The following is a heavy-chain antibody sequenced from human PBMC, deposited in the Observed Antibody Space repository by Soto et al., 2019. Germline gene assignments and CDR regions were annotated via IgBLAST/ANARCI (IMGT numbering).Heavy chain of an antibody. D-gene: IGHD3-16*01. CDR3: ARGGLLRNNWFDP. J-gene: IGHJ5*02. V-gene: IGHV4-61*01. CDR2: VYFNGGT. Sequence: SETLSLTCSVSGDSVSSGLYYWSWVRQPPGKGLEWIGHVYFNGGTDYNPSLKSRVTISADTSQNQFSLRLGSVTAADTAVYYCARGGLLRNNWFDPWGQGTLVTVSS. CDR1: GDSVSSGLYY.